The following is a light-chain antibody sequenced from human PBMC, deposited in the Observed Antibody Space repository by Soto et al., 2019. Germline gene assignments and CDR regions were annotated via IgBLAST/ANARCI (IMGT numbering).Light chain of an antibody. Sequence: QSVLTQPPSVSAAPGQKVTISCSGSSSNIGNNYVSWYQQLPGTAPKLLIYGNNKRPSGIPDRFSGSKSGTSATLGITGLQTGDEADYYCGTWDSSLSAGVFGGGTKLDRP. V-gene: IGLV1-51*01. J-gene: IGLJ2*01. CDR3: GTWDSSLSAGV. CDR1: SSNIGNNY. CDR2: GNN.